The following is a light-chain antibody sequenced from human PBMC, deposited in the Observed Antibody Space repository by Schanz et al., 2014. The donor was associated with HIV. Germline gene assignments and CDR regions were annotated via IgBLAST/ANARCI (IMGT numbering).Light chain of an antibody. CDR3: CSYAGNTTWV. CDR2: DVS. Sequence: QSALTQPASVSGSPGQSITISCTGTSSDVGGYNYVSWYQQLPGKAPTLIIYDVSSRPSGVSDRFAASKSGNTASLTISGLQAEDEADYYCCSYAGNTTWVFGGGTKLTVL. V-gene: IGLV2-14*03. J-gene: IGLJ3*02. CDR1: SSDVGGYNY.